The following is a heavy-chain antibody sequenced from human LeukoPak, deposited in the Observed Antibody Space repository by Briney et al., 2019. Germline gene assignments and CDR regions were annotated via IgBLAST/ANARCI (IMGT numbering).Heavy chain of an antibody. CDR2: IKQDGSEK. V-gene: IGHV3-7*01. CDR1: GFTFSSYW. D-gene: IGHD2-15*01. Sequence: GGSLRLSCAASGFTFSSYWMSWVRQAPGKGLEWVANIKQDGSEKYYVDSVKGRFTISRDNAKNSLYLQMNSLRAEDTAVYYCARDTNCSGGSCYFYWGQGTLVTVSS. J-gene: IGHJ4*02. CDR3: ARDTNCSGGSCYFY.